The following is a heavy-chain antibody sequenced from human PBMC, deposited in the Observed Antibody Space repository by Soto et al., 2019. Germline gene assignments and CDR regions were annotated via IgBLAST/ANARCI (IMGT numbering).Heavy chain of an antibody. CDR2: IIPIFGTA. D-gene: IGHD1-26*01. V-gene: IGHV1-69*13. Sequence: GASVKVSCKASGGTFSSYAISWVRQAPGQGLEWMGGIIPIFGTANYAQKFQGRVTITADESTSTAYMELSSLRSEDTAVYYCARVDVKWELRPLYYFDYWGQGTLVTVSS. J-gene: IGHJ4*02. CDR1: GGTFSSYA. CDR3: ARVDVKWELRPLYYFDY.